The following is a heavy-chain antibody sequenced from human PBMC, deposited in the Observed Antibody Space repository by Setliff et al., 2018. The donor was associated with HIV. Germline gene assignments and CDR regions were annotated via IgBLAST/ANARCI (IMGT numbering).Heavy chain of an antibody. CDR2: VYTTGGT. J-gene: IGHJ3*02. V-gene: IGHV4-61*09. D-gene: IGHD2-8*02. CDR1: GGSISSSIYY. Sequence: SETLSLTCSVSGGSISSSIYYWIWIRQPAGKGLEWIGHVYTTGGTNYNPSLESRLTISVDTSRNQFSLRLSSVTAADTAVYYCARAPTGVTNAFDIWGQGTMVTVSS. CDR3: ARAPTGVTNAFDI.